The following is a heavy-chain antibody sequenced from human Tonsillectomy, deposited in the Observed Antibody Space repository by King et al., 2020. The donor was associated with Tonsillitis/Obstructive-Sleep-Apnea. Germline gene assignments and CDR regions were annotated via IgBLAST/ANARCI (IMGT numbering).Heavy chain of an antibody. Sequence: HVQLVESGGGVVQPGRSLRLSCAASGFTFNTYGMHWVRQAPGKGLEGVAVIWFDGTKKYYADSVKGRFTISRDNSKNTLYMEMNSLRAEDTAVYYCTRVREYGMDVWGQGTTVTVTS. CDR3: TRVREYGMDV. J-gene: IGHJ6*02. CDR1: GFTFNTYG. V-gene: IGHV3-33*01. CDR2: IWFDGTKK.